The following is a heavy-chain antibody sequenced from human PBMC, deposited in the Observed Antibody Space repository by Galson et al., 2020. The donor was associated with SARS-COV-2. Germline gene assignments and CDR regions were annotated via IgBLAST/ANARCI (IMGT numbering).Heavy chain of an antibody. CDR1: GFTFSTCG. V-gene: IGHV3-30*18. Sequence: GGSLRLSCAGSGFTFSTCGMHWVRQAPGKGLEWVALISYDGVNKYYADSVKGRFTSSSDNSKNTLYLQMNSLRAEDTAVYYCAKEYNTGGYLTLSMEVWGKGTTVTSSS. CDR2: ISYDGVNK. CDR3: AKEYNTGGYLTLSMEV. J-gene: IGHJ6*03. D-gene: IGHD6-19*01.